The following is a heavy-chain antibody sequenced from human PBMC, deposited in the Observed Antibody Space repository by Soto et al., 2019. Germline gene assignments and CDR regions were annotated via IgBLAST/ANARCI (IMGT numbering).Heavy chain of an antibody. J-gene: IGHJ4*02. CDR2: INSDGSST. CDR3: ARDLGYGDYVPYFDF. Sequence: GGSLRLSCAASGFTFSSYWMHWVRQAPGKGLVWVSRINSDGSSTSYADSVKGRFTISRDNAKNSLYLQMNSLRDEDTAVYYCARDLGYGDYVPYFDFWGQGTPVTVSS. V-gene: IGHV3-74*01. CDR1: GFTFSSYW. D-gene: IGHD4-17*01.